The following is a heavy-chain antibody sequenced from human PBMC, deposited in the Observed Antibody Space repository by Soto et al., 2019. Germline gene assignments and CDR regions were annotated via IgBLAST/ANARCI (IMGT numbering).Heavy chain of an antibody. CDR1: GYSFTSYW. V-gene: IGHV5-51*01. CDR3: ARHRVIYYHSSPLPNDAFDI. CDR2: IYPGDSDT. Sequence: ESLKISCKGSGYSFTSYWIGWVRQMPGKGLEWMGIIYPGDSDTRYSPSFQGQVTISADKSISTAYLQWSSLKASDTAMYYCARHRVIYYHSSPLPNDAFDIWGQGTMVTVSS. D-gene: IGHD3-22*01. J-gene: IGHJ3*02.